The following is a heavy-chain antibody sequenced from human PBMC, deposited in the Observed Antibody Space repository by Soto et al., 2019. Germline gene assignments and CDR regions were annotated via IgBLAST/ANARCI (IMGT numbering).Heavy chain of an antibody. J-gene: IGHJ6*04. Sequence: TSETLSLTCTVSGGSISSYYWSWIRQPPGKGLEWIGYIYYSGSTNYNPSLKSRVSISVDTSKNQFSLKLSSVTAADTAVYYCASSAGHPRDFFYYNGMDVGDKGTPVTVSS. V-gene: IGHV4-59*01. CDR1: GGSISSYY. D-gene: IGHD3-10*01. CDR2: IYYSGST. CDR3: ASSAGHPRDFFYYNGMDV.